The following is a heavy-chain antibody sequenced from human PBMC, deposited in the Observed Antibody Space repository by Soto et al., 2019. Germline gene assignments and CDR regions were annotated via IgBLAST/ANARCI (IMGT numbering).Heavy chain of an antibody. CDR3: ARPYGSGLTNYFDY. CDR2: IIPIFGTA. D-gene: IGHD3-10*01. V-gene: IGHV1-69*01. Sequence: QVQLVQSGAEVKKPGSSVKVSCKASGGTFSSYAISWVRQAPGQGLEWMGGIIPIFGTANYAQKFQGRVTINADESPGTAYMERSSLRSEDTAVYYCARPYGSGLTNYFDYWGQGTLVTVSS. CDR1: GGTFSSYA. J-gene: IGHJ4*02.